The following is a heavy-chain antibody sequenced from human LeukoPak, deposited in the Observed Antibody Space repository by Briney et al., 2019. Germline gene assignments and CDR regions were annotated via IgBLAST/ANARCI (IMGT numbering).Heavy chain of an antibody. J-gene: IGHJ4*02. CDR2: IWYDGSNK. V-gene: IGHV3-33*01. CDR1: GFTFSSYG. CDR3: ARDGVGYYGSGSYYNRYFDY. Sequence: GRSLRLSCAASGFTFSSYGMHWVRQAPGKGLEWAAVIWYDGSNKYYADSVKGRFTISRDNSKNTLYLQMNSLRAEDTAVYYCARDGVGYYGSGSYYNRYFDYWGQGTLVTVTS. D-gene: IGHD3-10*01.